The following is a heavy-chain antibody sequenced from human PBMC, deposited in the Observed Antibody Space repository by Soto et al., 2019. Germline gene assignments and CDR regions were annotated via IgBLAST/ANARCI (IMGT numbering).Heavy chain of an antibody. CDR3: ARSFITMVRGN. D-gene: IGHD3-10*01. Sequence: QLQLQESGPGLVKHSETLSLTCTVSGGSISSSSYYWGWIRQPPGKGLEWIGSIYYSGSTYYNPSLKSRVTISVDTSKNQFSLKLSSVTAADTAVYYCARSFITMVRGNWGQGTLVTVSS. J-gene: IGHJ4*02. V-gene: IGHV4-39*01. CDR2: IYYSGST. CDR1: GGSISSSSYY.